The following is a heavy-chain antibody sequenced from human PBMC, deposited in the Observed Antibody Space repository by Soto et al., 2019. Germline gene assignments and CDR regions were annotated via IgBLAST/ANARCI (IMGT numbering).Heavy chain of an antibody. CDR3: ARRGRESANWFDP. CDR1: GGSFNSYA. V-gene: IGHV1-69*06. J-gene: IGHJ5*02. CDR2: IIPMSGRP. Sequence: QMQLVQSGAEVKKPGSSVKVSCKASGGSFNSYAISWVRQAPGQGLEWMGGIIPMSGRPNYAQRFQGRVTISADKFTSTVYMEVHSLTYEDTAVYYCARRGRESANWFDPCGQGTLVTVSS.